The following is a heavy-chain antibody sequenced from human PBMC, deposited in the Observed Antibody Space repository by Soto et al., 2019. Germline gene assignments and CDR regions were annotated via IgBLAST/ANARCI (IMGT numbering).Heavy chain of an antibody. Sequence: GGSLRLSCASSEFAFSGYGMNWVRQAPGKGLEWVSNISSSSSYIYYADSVQGRFTISRDNAKNSLYLQMTSLRAEDTAVYYCAADKYDFWSGYYPCYYWGQGTPVTVSS. J-gene: IGHJ4*02. CDR1: EFAFSGYG. V-gene: IGHV3-21*05. D-gene: IGHD3-3*01. CDR2: ISSSSSYI. CDR3: AADKYDFWSGYYPCYY.